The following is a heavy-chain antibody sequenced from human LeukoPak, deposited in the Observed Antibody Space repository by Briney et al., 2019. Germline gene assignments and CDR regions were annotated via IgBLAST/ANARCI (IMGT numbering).Heavy chain of an antibody. CDR2: IIPIFGTA. CDR1: GGTFSSYA. CDR3: ARAPALGGEGGAFDI. D-gene: IGHD3-16*01. J-gene: IGHJ3*02. V-gene: IGHV1-69*13. Sequence: SVKVSCKASGGTFSSYAISWVRLAPGQGLEWMGGIIPIFGTANYAQKFQGRVTITADESTSTAYMELSSLRSEDTAVYYCARAPALGGEGGAFDIWGQGTMVTVSS.